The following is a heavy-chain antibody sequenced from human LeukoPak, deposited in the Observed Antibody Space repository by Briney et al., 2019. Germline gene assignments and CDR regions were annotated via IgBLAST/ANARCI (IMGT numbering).Heavy chain of an antibody. Sequence: GGSLRLSCAASGFTFSSYGMHWVRQAPGKGLEWVAVISYDGSNKYYADSVKGRFTISRDNSKNTLYLQMNSLRAEDTAVYYCAKKGSGSYCADYWGQGTLVTVSS. CDR1: GFTFSSYG. D-gene: IGHD3-10*01. CDR2: ISYDGSNK. CDR3: AKKGSGSYCADY. J-gene: IGHJ4*02. V-gene: IGHV3-30*18.